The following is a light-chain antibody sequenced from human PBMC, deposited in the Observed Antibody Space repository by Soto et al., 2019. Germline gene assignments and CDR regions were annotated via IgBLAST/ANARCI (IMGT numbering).Light chain of an antibody. CDR1: ESVRNY. CDR2: DAS. CDR3: QQRSNWPLT. V-gene: IGKV3-11*01. J-gene: IGKJ3*01. Sequence: EIVLTQSPATLSLSPGESATLSCRASESVRNYLAWYQQRPGQAPRLLIYDASNRATDIPARFTRSGSGTDFTLSISSLEPEDFAVYFCQQRSNWPLTFGPGTNV.